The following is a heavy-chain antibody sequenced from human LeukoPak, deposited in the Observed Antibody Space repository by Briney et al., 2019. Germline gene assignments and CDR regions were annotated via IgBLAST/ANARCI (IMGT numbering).Heavy chain of an antibody. Sequence: ESLKISCKTSGYKFTNYWIGWVRQMPGKGLEWVGIIHPQESDTKYGPSFQGQVTISVDKSIFTAYLQWSSLKESDTAMYYCARGPQYDFWAARGLDYWGQGTLVTVSS. CDR2: IHPQESDT. CDR1: GYKFTNYW. J-gene: IGHJ4*02. V-gene: IGHV5-51*01. CDR3: ARGPQYDFWAARGLDY. D-gene: IGHD3-3*01.